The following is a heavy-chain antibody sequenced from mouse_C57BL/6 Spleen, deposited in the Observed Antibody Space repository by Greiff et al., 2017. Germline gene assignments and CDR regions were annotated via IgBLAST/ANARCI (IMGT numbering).Heavy chain of an antibody. J-gene: IGHJ1*03. CDR3: AIDGSSYVWYFDV. CDR1: GYTFISYW. CDR2: IDPSDSEN. Sequence: QVQLQQPGAELVRPGSSVKLSCTASGYTFISYWMHWVKQRPKQGLEWIGNIDPSDSENHYNQKFKDKATLTVDKSSSTAYMQLSSLTSEDSAFYYCAIDGSSYVWYFDVWGTGTTVTVSA. D-gene: IGHD1-1*01. V-gene: IGHV1-52*01.